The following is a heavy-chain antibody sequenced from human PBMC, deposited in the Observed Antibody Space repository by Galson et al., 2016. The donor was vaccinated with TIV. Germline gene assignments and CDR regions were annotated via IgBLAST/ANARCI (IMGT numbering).Heavy chain of an antibody. CDR1: GFSLTTSGVG. V-gene: IGHV2-5*02. J-gene: IGHJ4*02. CDR3: SHRGGTRLLALPSFDY. D-gene: IGHD1-1*01. CDR2: IYWDDNK. Sequence: PALVKPTQTLTLTCTFSGFSLTTSGVGVGWIRQPPGKALEWLALIYWDDNKRYSPSLKNRLTITKDTSKNQVVLTMTNMDPVDTATYYCSHRGGTRLLALPSFDYWGQGTLVPVYS.